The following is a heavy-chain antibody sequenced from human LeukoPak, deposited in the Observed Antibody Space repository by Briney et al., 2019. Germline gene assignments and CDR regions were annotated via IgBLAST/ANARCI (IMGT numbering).Heavy chain of an antibody. V-gene: IGHV1-69*13. CDR2: IIPIFGTA. J-gene: IGHJ4*02. CDR1: GGTFTSYA. D-gene: IGHD5-24*01. CDR3: ARSGAGRDGYNYLDY. Sequence: SVKVSCKASGGTFTSYAISWVRQAPGQGLEWMGGIIPIFGTANYAQKFQGRVTITADESTSTAYMELSSLRSEDTAVYYCARSGAGRDGYNYLDYWGQGTLVTVSS.